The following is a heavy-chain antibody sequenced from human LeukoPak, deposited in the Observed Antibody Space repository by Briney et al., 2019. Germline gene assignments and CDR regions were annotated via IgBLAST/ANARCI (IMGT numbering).Heavy chain of an antibody. CDR3: ARLSSGWYGEDY. V-gene: IGHV4-4*02. J-gene: IGHJ4*02. CDR2: IYHSGST. CDR1: GGSISSSNW. Sequence: PSETLSLTCAVSGGSISSSNWWSWVRQPPGKGLEWIGEIYHSGSTNYNPSLKSRVTISVDKSKNQFSLKLTSVTAADTAVYYCARLSSGWYGEDYWGQGTLVTVSS. D-gene: IGHD6-19*01.